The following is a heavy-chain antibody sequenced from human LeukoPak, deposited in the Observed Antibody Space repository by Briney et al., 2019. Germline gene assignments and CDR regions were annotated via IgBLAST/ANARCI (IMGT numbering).Heavy chain of an antibody. CDR1: GGTFSSYA. V-gene: IGHV1-69*05. Sequence: SVKVSCKASGGTFSSYAISWVRQAPGQGLEWMGGIIPIFGTANYAQKFQGRVTITTDESTSTAYMELSSLRSEDTAVYYCARVLWLDEGLRGLYYYYMDVWGKGTTVTVSS. CDR3: ARVLWLDEGLRGLYYYYMDV. J-gene: IGHJ6*03. D-gene: IGHD2-21*01. CDR2: IIPIFGTA.